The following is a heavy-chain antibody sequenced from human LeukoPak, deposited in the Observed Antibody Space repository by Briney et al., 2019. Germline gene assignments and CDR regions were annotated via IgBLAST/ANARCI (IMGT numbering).Heavy chain of an antibody. Sequence: GGSLRLSCAASGFTFSSYEMNWVRQAPGKGLEWVSYISSSGSTRHYADSVKGRFTMSRDNAKNSLYLQMNSLRAEDTAVYYCARSSSGWYALDYWGQGTLVTVSS. V-gene: IGHV3-48*03. CDR2: ISSSGSTR. CDR1: GFTFSSYE. J-gene: IGHJ4*02. CDR3: ARSSSGWYALDY. D-gene: IGHD6-19*01.